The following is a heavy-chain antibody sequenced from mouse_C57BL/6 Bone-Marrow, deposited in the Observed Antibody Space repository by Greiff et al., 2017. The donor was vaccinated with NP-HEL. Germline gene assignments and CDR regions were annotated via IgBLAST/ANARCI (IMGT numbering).Heavy chain of an antibody. Sequence: QVQLQQSGPGLVQPSQSLSITCTVSGFSLTSYGVHWVRQPPGKGLEWLGVIWSGGSTDYNAAFISRLSISKDNSKSQVFFKMNSLQADDTAIYYCAKNLDYYGSSYEGFAYWGQGTLVTVSA. CDR3: AKNLDYYGSSYEGFAY. CDR1: GFSLTSYG. CDR2: IWSGGST. V-gene: IGHV2-4*01. D-gene: IGHD1-1*01. J-gene: IGHJ3*01.